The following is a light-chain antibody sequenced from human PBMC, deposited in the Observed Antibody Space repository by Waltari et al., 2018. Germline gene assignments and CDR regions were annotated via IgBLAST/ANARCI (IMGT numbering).Light chain of an antibody. CDR2: WAS. CDR1: RSVLDTSKNKNF. V-gene: IGKV4-1*01. Sequence: DIVMTQSPDSLAVSLGGRATINCKSSRSVLDTSKNKNFLSWYQLKPGQSPKLLIYWASTRESGVPDRVRASVSGTDFTLTISSLQAEDVAIYSCQQYYAAPYTFGQGTKVEIK. J-gene: IGKJ2*01. CDR3: QQYYAAPYT.